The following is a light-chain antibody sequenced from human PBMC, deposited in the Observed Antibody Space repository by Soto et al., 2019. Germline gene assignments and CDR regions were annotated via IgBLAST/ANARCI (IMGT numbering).Light chain of an antibody. CDR2: GAS. Sequence: IVMTQSPATLSVSPGETAALSCRASQSVSRHVAWYQQKPGQAPRLLIYGASTRATDIPARFMGSGSGTEFTVTIFGLQCEESVVYSCQPYNKWPHTFGPGTKLEIK. V-gene: IGKV3-15*01. J-gene: IGKJ2*01. CDR3: QPYNKWPHT. CDR1: QSVSRH.